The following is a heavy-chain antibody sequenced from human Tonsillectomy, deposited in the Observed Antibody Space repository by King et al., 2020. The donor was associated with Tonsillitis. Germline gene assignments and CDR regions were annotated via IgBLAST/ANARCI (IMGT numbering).Heavy chain of an antibody. V-gene: IGHV3-15*01. J-gene: IGHJ4*02. CDR1: GFTFNNAW. CDR3: ATDQQGAFHD. D-gene: IGHD1-26*01. CDR2: IKTKTDCGTT. Sequence: VQLVESGGGLVKPGGSLRLSCAASGFTFNNAWMSWVRQAPGKGLEWVGRIKTKTDCGTTDYAAPVKGRFSISRDDSKNTQYLQMNSLKTEDTAVYYCATDQQGAFHDWGQGALVTVSS.